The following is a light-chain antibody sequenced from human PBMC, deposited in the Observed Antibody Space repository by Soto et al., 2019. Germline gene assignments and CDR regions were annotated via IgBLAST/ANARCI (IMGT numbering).Light chain of an antibody. Sequence: QSVLTQPPSASGPPGQSVTISCTGTSSDVGGYNHVSWYQQHPGKAPQLMVYEVTKRPSGVPDRLSGSKSGNAASLTVSGLHAGDEADYYCSSYAGGNNFYVFGTGTKVTVL. CDR3: SSYAGGNNFYV. CDR2: EVT. J-gene: IGLJ1*01. CDR1: SSDVGGYNH. V-gene: IGLV2-8*01.